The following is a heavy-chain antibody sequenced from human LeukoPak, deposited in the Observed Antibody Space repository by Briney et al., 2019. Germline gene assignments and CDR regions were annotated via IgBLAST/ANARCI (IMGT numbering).Heavy chain of an antibody. CDR3: ARTTVTATPFDY. Sequence: GGSLRLSCAASGFTFSTYSMNWLRLAPGKGLEWVSSISPDSNYKYYVDSVKGRFTISRDNAKSSLYLQMNSLRSDDTAVYYCARTTVTATPFDYWGQGTLVTVSS. D-gene: IGHD4-17*01. V-gene: IGHV3-21*04. CDR2: ISPDSNYK. J-gene: IGHJ4*02. CDR1: GFTFSTYS.